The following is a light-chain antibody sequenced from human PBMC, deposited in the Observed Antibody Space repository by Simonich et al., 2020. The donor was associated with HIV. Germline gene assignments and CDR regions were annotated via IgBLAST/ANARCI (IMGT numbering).Light chain of an antibody. CDR3: QQRSNWPP. Sequence: EIVLTQSPATLSLSPGERATLSCRASQSVSSYLAWYHQKPGQAPRLLIYDASNRATGIPARISGSGSGTDFTLTISSREPEDFAVYYCQQRSNWPPFGQGTKLEIK. J-gene: IGKJ2*01. V-gene: IGKV3-11*01. CDR1: QSVSSY. CDR2: DAS.